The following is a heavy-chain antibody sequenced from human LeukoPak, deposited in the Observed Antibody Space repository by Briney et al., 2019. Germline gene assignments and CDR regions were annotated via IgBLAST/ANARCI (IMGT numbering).Heavy chain of an antibody. J-gene: IGHJ3*02. Sequence: GESLKIYCKCSGYSFTSYWIGWGRQMPGNGLEWMGIFYPGDSNTIYSPSFQGQVSISAAKSISPVYLQWSSLKASDTAMYYCARRAGGELLAEDDAFDIWGQGTMVTVSS. CDR2: FYPGDSNT. D-gene: IGHD3-10*01. CDR3: ARRAGGELLAEDDAFDI. CDR1: GYSFTSYW. V-gene: IGHV5-51*01.